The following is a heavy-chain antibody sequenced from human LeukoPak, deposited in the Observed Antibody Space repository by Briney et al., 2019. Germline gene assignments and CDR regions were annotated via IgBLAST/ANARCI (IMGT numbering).Heavy chain of an antibody. V-gene: IGHV1-2*02. CDR3: ARSTSLALHIDY. Sequence: GASVKVSCKASGYTFTGYYMHWVRQAPGQGLEWMGWINPNSGGTNCRVTMTRDTSISTAYMKLSRLRSDDTAVYYCARSTSLALHIDYWGQGTLVTVSS. D-gene: IGHD2-2*01. CDR1: GYTFTGYY. J-gene: IGHJ4*02. CDR2: INPNSGGT.